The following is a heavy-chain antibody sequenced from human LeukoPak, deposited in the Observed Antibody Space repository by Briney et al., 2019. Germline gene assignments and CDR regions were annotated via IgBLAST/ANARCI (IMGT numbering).Heavy chain of an antibody. CDR3: ARNKRGVAAADY. J-gene: IGHJ4*02. CDR2: IKQDGSEK. D-gene: IGHD6-13*01. CDR1: GFSFSSYW. Sequence: GRSLRLSCAASGFSFSSYWMSWVRQAPGKGLEWVANIKQDGSEKYYVDSVKGRFTISRDNAKNSLYLQMNSLRAEDTAVYYCARNKRGVAAADYWGQGTLVTVSS. V-gene: IGHV3-7*01.